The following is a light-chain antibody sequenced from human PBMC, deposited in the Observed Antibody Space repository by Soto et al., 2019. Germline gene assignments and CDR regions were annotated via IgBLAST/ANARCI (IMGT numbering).Light chain of an antibody. CDR1: QSVSSN. CDR3: QQYNSWPPT. Sequence: EIVMTQSPATLSVSPGEAATLSCRTSQSVSSNLAWYQRKPGQAPRLLFSGASARATGIPARFSGSGSGTEFTLTISSLQSEDFAVYYCQQYNSWPPTFGQGTKVEIK. J-gene: IGKJ1*01. V-gene: IGKV3-15*01. CDR2: GAS.